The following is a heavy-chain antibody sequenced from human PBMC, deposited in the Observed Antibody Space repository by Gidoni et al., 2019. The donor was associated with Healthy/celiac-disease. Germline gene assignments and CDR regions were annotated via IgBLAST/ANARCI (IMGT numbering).Heavy chain of an antibody. V-gene: IGHV3-15*07. D-gene: IGHD5-18*01. CDR1: GFTFSNAW. CDR3: TTDYVDTAMVDYMDV. J-gene: IGHJ6*03. Sequence: EVQLVESGGGLVKPGGSLRLSCAASGFTFSNAWMNWVRQAPGKGLEWVGRIKSKTDGGTTDYAAPVKGRFTISRDDSKNTLYLQMNSLKTEDTAVYYCTTDYVDTAMVDYMDVWGEGTTVTVSS. CDR2: IKSKTDGGTT.